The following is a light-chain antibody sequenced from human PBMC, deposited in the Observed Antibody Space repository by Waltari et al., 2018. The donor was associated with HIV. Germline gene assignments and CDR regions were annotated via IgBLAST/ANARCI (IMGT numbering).Light chain of an antibody. J-gene: IGLJ2*01. Sequence: QSALTQPPSASGSPGTSVTISCTGTHSDIGGYNSVSWYQQHPGKAPKLLISEVTKRPSGVPDRFSGSKSGTTASLTVSGLQAEDEADYYCSSYADRNGFYVVFGGGTRLTVL. V-gene: IGLV2-8*01. CDR1: HSDIGGYNS. CDR2: EVT. CDR3: SSYADRNGFYVV.